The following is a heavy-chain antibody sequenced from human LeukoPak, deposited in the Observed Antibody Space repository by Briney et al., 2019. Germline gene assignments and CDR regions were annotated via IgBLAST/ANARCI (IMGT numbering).Heavy chain of an antibody. Sequence: SETLSLTCTVSGGSISSYYWTWVRQPAGKGLEWIGRIDASGITKYNPSLTSRVTMSVDTSKNQFSLKLSSVTAADTAVYYCARGVTVGVSGGGYWGQGTLVTVPS. CDR3: ARGVTVGVSGGGY. CDR2: IDASGIT. D-gene: IGHD1-26*01. CDR1: GGSISSYY. V-gene: IGHV4-4*07. J-gene: IGHJ4*02.